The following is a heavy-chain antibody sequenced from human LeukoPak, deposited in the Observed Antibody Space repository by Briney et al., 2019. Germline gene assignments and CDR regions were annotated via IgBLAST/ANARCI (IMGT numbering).Heavy chain of an antibody. CDR3: ARGRYAPLPDC. CDR1: GVTFSSYW. CDR2: INSDGSDT. V-gene: IGHV3-74*01. Sequence: GGSLRLSCAASGVTFSSYWMHWVRQAPGKGLVWVSLINSDGSDTTYADSVKGRFTISRDNAKNTLFLQMSSLRAEDTAVYYCARGRYAPLPDCWGQGTLVTVSS. D-gene: IGHD3-9*01. J-gene: IGHJ4*02.